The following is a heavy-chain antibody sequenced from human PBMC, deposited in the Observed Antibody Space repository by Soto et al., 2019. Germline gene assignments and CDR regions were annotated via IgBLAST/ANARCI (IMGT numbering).Heavy chain of an antibody. CDR3: ARGSTAAGVGMGG. D-gene: IGHD6-13*01. CDR2: INHSGST. V-gene: IGHV4-34*01. J-gene: IGHJ6*01. CDR1: GGSFSGYY. Sequence: SETLSLTCAVYGGSFSGYYWSWIRQPPGKGLERIGEINHSGSTNYNPSLKSRVNISVDTSKNQFSLKLSSVTAADTAVYYCARGSTAAGVGMGGWGQVTTVTVSS.